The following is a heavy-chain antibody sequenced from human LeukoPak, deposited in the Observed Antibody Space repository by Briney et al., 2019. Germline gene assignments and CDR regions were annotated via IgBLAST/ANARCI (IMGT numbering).Heavy chain of an antibody. V-gene: IGHV3-11*01. CDR2: ISSSGSTI. J-gene: IGHJ4*02. CDR1: GFTFSDYY. D-gene: IGHD3-10*01. Sequence: GGSLRLSCAASGFTFSDYYMSWIRQAPGKGLEWVSYISSSGSTIYYADSVKGRFTISRDNAKNSLYLQMNSLRAEDTAVYYRARRVTMVRGVFHFDYWGQGTLVTVSA. CDR3: ARRVTMVRGVFHFDY.